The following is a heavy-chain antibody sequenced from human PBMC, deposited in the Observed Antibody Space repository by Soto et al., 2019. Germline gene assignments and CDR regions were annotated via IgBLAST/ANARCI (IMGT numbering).Heavy chain of an antibody. J-gene: IGHJ4*02. V-gene: IGHV1-3*01. CDR3: ARGGYSSGYISYLDH. CDR2: INADNGNT. CDR1: GYDFRYYG. D-gene: IGHD5-18*01. Sequence: ASVKVSCKTSGYDFRYYGIHWVRQAPGQRLEWMGWINADNGNTKYSQSFQGRVTITRDTSASTAYMELSSLKSEDTTVYFCARGGYSSGYISYLDHWGQGTVVTVSS.